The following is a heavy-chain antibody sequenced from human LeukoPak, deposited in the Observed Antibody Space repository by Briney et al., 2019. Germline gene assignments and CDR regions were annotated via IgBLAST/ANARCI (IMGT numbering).Heavy chain of an antibody. J-gene: IGHJ4*02. D-gene: IGHD6-13*01. V-gene: IGHV4-39*01. CDR3: ARLYSSSWSHYFDH. Sequence: ASETLSLTCTVSGGSISSGSYYWGWIRQPPGKGLEWIGSIYYSGSTYYNPSLKSRVTLSVDTSKNQFSLKLTSVTAADTAVYHCARLYSSSWSHYFDHWGQGTLVTVSS. CDR1: GGSISSGSYY. CDR2: IYYSGST.